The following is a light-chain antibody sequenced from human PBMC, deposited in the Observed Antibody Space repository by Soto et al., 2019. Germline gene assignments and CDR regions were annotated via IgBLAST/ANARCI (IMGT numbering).Light chain of an antibody. Sequence: QSALTQPPSASGSPGQSVTISCTGTGGDIGTYKYVSWYQQHPGQAPKLIIYEVSKRPSGVPGRFFGSKSGNTASLTVSGLQSEDEADYYCTSYAGSSNWVFGGGTKVTLL. V-gene: IGLV2-8*01. CDR1: GGDIGTYKY. CDR2: EVS. CDR3: TSYAGSSNWV. J-gene: IGLJ3*02.